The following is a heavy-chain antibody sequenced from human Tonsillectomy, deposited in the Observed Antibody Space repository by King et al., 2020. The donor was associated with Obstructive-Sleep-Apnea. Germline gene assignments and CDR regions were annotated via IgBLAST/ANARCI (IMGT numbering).Heavy chain of an antibody. D-gene: IGHD4-11*01. CDR3: ARGTDYSNYVDAAFDI. CDR1: GFTFSSYW. Sequence: VQLVQSGGGLVQPGGSLRLSCAASGFTFSSYWMSWVRQAPGRGLEWVANIKQDGSERYYVDSVKGRFTISRDNAKNSLYLQMNSLRAEDTAVYYCARGTDYSNYVDAAFDIWGQGTMVTVSS. J-gene: IGHJ3*02. V-gene: IGHV3-7*03. CDR2: IKQDGSER.